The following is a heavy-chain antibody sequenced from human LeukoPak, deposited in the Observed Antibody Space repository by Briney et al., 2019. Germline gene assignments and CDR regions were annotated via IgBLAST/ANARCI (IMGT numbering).Heavy chain of an antibody. D-gene: IGHD2-8*01. CDR3: AKDLDCTNGVCRDY. J-gene: IGHJ4*02. CDR2: ISGSGGST. CDR1: GFTFSSYA. V-gene: IGHV3-23*01. Sequence: GGSLRLSCAASGFTFSSYAVSWVRQAPGKGLEWVSAISGSGGSTYYADSVKGRFTISRDNSKNTLYLQMNSLRAEDTAVYYCAKDLDCTNGVCRDYWGQGTLVTVSS.